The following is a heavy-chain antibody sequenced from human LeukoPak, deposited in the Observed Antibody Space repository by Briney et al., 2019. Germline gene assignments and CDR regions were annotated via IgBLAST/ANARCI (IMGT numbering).Heavy chain of an antibody. V-gene: IGHV3-30*02. D-gene: IGHD3-10*01. Sequence: GGSLRLSCAASGFAFSTYGMHWVRLAPGKGLEWVAYIRYDGSIRHYGDSMKGRFTISRDNSKNTLYLQMNSLRAEETAVYYCAKDGYYGSGTYYVYYYYYMDVWGKGTTVTVSS. CDR2: IRYDGSIR. J-gene: IGHJ6*03. CDR1: GFAFSTYG. CDR3: AKDGYYGSGTYYVYYYYYMDV.